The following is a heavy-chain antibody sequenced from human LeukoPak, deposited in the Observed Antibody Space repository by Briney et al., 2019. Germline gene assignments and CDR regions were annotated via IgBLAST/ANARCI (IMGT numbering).Heavy chain of an antibody. CDR2: ISYDGSNE. CDR1: GFTFSSYA. CDR3: ASGVDH. Sequence: GGSLRLSCAASGFTFSSYAMHWVRQAPGKGLEWVAVISYDGSNEYYADSVKGRFTISRDNSKNTLYLQMNSLRAEDTAVYYCASGVDHWGQGTLVTVSS. J-gene: IGHJ4*02. D-gene: IGHD3-10*01. V-gene: IGHV3-30-3*01.